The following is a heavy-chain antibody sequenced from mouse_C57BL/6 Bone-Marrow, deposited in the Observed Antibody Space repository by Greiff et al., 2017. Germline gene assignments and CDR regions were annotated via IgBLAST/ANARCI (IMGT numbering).Heavy chain of an antibody. V-gene: IGHV1-82*01. CDR3: AEGYFGV. CDR2: IYPGDGDT. CDR1: GYAFSSSW. J-gene: IGHJ1*03. Sequence: VQLQQSGPELVKPGASVKISCKASGYAFSSSWMNWVKQRPGKGLEWIGRIYPGDGDTNYNGKFKGKATLTADKSSSTAYMQLSSLTSEDSAVYFCAEGYFGVWGTGTTVTVSS.